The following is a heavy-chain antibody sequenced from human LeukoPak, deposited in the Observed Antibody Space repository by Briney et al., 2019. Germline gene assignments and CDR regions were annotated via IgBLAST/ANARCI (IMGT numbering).Heavy chain of an antibody. J-gene: IGHJ5*02. CDR3: ATQFLMAELDRFDP. Sequence: ASVKVSCKGSGYTLTELSMHWVRQAPGKGLEWMGGFDPEDGETIYAQKFQGRVTMTEDTSTDTAYMELSSLRSEDTAVYYCATQFLMAELDRFDPWGQGTLVTVSS. CDR1: GYTLTELS. CDR2: FDPEDGET. D-gene: IGHD1-7*01. V-gene: IGHV1-24*01.